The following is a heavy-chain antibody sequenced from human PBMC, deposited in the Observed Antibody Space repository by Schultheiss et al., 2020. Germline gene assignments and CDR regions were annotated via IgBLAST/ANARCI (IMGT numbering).Heavy chain of an antibody. V-gene: IGHV4-31*03. CDR3: ARIPGIAVAGRDY. CDR1: GGSISSGGYY. D-gene: IGHD6-19*01. J-gene: IGHJ4*02. Sequence: SHPLSLTCTVSGGSISSGGYYWSWIRQHPGKGLEWIGYIYYSGSTYYNPSLKSRVTISVDTSKNQFSLKLSSVTAADTAVYYCARIPGIAVAGRDYWGQGTLVTGSS. CDR2: IYYSGST.